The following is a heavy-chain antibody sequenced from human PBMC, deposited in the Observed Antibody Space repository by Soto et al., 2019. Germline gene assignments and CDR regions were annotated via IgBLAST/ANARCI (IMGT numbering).Heavy chain of an antibody. CDR2: INHSGST. CDR3: ARGGLYSSSWYYFDY. CDR1: GGSFSGYY. J-gene: IGHJ4*02. Sequence: SQTLSLTCAVYGGSFSGYYWSWIRQPPGKGLEWIGEINHSGSTNYNPSLKSRVTISVDTSKNQFSLKLSSVTAADTAVYYCARGGLYSSSWYYFDYWGQGTLVTVSS. V-gene: IGHV4-34*01. D-gene: IGHD6-13*01.